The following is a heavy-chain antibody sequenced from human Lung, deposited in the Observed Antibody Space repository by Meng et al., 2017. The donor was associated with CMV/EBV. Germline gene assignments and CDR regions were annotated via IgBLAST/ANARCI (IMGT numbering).Heavy chain of an antibody. Sequence: SGXXLVXPTETLTLTCTVSGFSLSNARMGVSWIRQPPGKALEWLAHIFSNDEKSYSTSLKSRLTISKDTSKSQVVLTMTNMDPVDTATYYCARTGIAVAGTYYYYGMDVWXQGPTVTFSS. CDR2: IFSNDEK. D-gene: IGHD6-19*01. CDR1: GFSLSNARMG. CDR3: ARTGIAVAGTYYYYGMDV. V-gene: IGHV2-26*01. J-gene: IGHJ6*02.